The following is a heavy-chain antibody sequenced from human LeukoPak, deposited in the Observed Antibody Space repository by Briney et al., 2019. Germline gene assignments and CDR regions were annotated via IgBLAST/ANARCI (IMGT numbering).Heavy chain of an antibody. CDR2: IYYSGST. CDR3: ARADRYSYGYYYFDY. Sequence: SETLSLTCTVSGGSISSSSYYWGWIRQPPGKGLEWIGSIYYSGSTYYNPSLKSRVTISVDTSKNQFSPKLGSVTAADTAVYYCARADRYSYGYYYFDYWRQGTLVTVSS. J-gene: IGHJ4*02. D-gene: IGHD5-18*01. CDR1: GGSISSSSYY. V-gene: IGHV4-39*01.